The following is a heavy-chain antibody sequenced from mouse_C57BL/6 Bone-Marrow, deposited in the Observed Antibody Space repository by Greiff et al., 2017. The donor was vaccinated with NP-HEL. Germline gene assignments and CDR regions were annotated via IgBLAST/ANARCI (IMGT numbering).Heavy chain of an antibody. D-gene: IGHD1-1*01. V-gene: IGHV1-55*01. CDR1: GYTFTSYW. CDR2: IYPGSGST. J-gene: IGHJ1*03. Sequence: QVQLKQPGAELVKPGASVKMSCKASGYTFTSYWITWVKQRPGQGLEWIGDIYPGSGSTNYNEKFKSKATLTVDTSSSTAYMQLSSLTSEDSAVYYCARATVVARDYWYFDVWGTGTTVTVSS. CDR3: ARATVVARDYWYFDV.